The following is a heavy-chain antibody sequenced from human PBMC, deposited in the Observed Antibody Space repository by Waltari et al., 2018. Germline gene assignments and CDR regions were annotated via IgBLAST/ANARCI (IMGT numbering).Heavy chain of an antibody. CDR1: GFTIDDSA. CDR2: ISWKSVRT. D-gene: IGHD6-19*01. J-gene: IGHJ4*02. V-gene: IGHV3-9*01. Sequence: EVQLVESGGDFVQPGRSLRLSCVASGFTIDDSAMHWVRQVPGKCLEWVSGISWKSVRTAYADSVKGRFTISRDNAKNSLFLEMNSLRVEDTAFYYCASVIALAGARPAYWGQGTLVTVSS. CDR3: ASVIALAGARPAY.